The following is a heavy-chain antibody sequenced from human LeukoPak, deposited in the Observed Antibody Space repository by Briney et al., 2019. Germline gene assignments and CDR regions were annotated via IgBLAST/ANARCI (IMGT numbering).Heavy chain of an antibody. V-gene: IGHV3-21*01. CDR1: GFTFSSYS. CDR2: ISSSSSYI. J-gene: IGHJ4*02. D-gene: IGHD6-13*01. Sequence: GGSLRLSCAASGFTFSSYSMNWVRQAPGKGLEWVSSISSSSSYIYYADSVKGRFTISRDNAKNSLYLQMNSLRAEDTAVYYCASTGYSSSWTWDFEDYWGQGTLVTVSS. CDR3: ASTGYSSSWTWDFEDY.